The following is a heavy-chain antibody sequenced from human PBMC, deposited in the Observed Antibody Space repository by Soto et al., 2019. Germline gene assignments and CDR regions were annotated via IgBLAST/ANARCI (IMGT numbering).Heavy chain of an antibody. V-gene: IGHV3-33*01. CDR1: GFTFSSYG. J-gene: IGHJ4*02. Sequence: QVQLVESGGGVVQPGRSLRLSCAASGFTFSSYGMHWVRQAPGKGLEWVAVIWYDGSNKYYADSVKGRFTISRDNSKNTLYLHMNSQRAEDTAEYYCARDQNSGWYVSQWFYFDYWGQGTLVTVSS. CDR2: IWYDGSNK. CDR3: ARDQNSGWYVSQWFYFDY. D-gene: IGHD6-19*01.